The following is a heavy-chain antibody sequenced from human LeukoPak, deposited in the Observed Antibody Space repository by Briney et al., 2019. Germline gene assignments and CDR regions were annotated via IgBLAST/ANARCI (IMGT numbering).Heavy chain of an antibody. CDR2: INPKTGDT. CDR3: ARDMGHYDSSAHDF. J-gene: IGHJ4*02. V-gene: IGHV1-2*02. Sequence: ASVRVSCKASGYTFIGYYMYWVRQAPGQGLECMGWINPKTGDTNYAEKFQGRVTMTRDTSTSTAYMELSGLRSDDTAVYYCARDMGHYDSSAHDFWGQGTLVTVSS. D-gene: IGHD3-22*01. CDR1: GYTFIGYY.